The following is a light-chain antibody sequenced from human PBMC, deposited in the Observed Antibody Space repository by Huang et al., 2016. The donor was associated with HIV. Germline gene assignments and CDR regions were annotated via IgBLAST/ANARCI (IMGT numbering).Light chain of an antibody. CDR1: QSVLYSLSMKNY. J-gene: IGKJ1*01. CDR3: LQYYSVPQT. Sequence: DIVMTQSPDSLAVSPGERSTINCKSSQSVLYSLSMKNYLTWYQQKPGRPPKWIIYGATTRESGVPDRCSGSGSGTDFTLTINNLQAEDVAVYFCLQYYSVPQTFGHGTKVEI. CDR2: GAT. V-gene: IGKV4-1*01.